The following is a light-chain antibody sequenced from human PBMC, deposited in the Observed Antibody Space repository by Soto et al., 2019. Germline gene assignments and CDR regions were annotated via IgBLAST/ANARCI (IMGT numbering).Light chain of an antibody. CDR1: ISDVGGYNY. CDR3: SSYAGSNNVV. Sequence: QSVLTQPPSASGSPGQSVTISCTGTISDVGGYNYVSWYQQHPGKAPKLMIYEVSKRHSGVPDRFSGSKSGNTASLTVSGLQAEDEADYYCSSYAGSNNVVFGGGTKLTVL. V-gene: IGLV2-8*01. J-gene: IGLJ2*01. CDR2: EVS.